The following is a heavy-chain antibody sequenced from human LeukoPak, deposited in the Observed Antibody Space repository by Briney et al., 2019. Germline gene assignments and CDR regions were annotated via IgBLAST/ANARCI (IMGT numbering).Heavy chain of an antibody. CDR1: GYTFTGYY. CDR3: AREFRAGVTTLNYYYYMDV. CDR2: INPNSGGT. D-gene: IGHD4-11*01. J-gene: IGHJ6*03. V-gene: IGHV1-2*02. Sequence: ASVKVSCKTSGYTFTGYYMRWVRQAPGQGLEWMGWINPNSGGTNYAQKFQGRVTMTRDTSISTAYMELSSLRSDDTAVYYCAREFRAGVTTLNYYYYMDVWGKGTTVTVSS.